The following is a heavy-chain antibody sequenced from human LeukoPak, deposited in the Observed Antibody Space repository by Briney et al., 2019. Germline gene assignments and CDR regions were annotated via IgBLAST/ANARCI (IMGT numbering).Heavy chain of an antibody. CDR2: IYYSGSN. V-gene: IGHV4-31*03. J-gene: IGHJ5*02. CDR1: GGSISSGGYY. CDR3: ARGSDTRGYCSGGSCYSGWFDP. Sequence: PSETLSLTCTVSGGSISSGGYYWSWIRQHPGKGLEWIGYIYYSGSNYYNPSLKSRVTISVDTSKNQFSLKLGSVTAADTAVYYCARGSDTRGYCSGGSCYSGWFDPWGQGTLVTVSS. D-gene: IGHD2-15*01.